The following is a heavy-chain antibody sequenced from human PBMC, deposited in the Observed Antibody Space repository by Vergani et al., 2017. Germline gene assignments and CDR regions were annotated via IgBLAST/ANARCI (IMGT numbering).Heavy chain of an antibody. J-gene: IGHJ4*02. CDR3: ARDLGSGSGLXGSH. Sequence: QLQLQESGPGLVKPSETLSLTCTVSGGSISSSSYYWGWIRQPPGKGLEWIGSIYYSGSTYYNPSLKSRVTISVDTSKNQFSLKLSSVTAADTAVYYCARDLGSGSGLXGSHWGQGTLVTVSS. V-gene: IGHV4-39*07. CDR2: IYYSGST. D-gene: IGHD6-19*01. CDR1: GGSISSSSYY.